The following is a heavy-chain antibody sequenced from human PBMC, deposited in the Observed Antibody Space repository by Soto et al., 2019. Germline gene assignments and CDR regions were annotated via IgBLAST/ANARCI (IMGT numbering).Heavy chain of an antibody. CDR1: GYTFTSYG. V-gene: IGHV1-18*01. CDR2: ISAYNGNT. Sequence: ASVKVSCKASGYTFTSYGISWVRQAPGQGLEWMGSISAYNGNTNYAQKLQGRVTMTTDTSTSTAYMELRSLRSDDTAVYYCARGYDSSSYYSRSRAQLDYWGQGTLVTVSS. D-gene: IGHD3-22*01. J-gene: IGHJ4*02. CDR3: ARGYDSSSYYSRSRAQLDY.